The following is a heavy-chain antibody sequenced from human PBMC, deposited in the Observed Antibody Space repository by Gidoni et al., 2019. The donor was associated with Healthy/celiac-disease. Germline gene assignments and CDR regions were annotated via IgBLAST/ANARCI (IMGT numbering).Heavy chain of an antibody. Sequence: QVQLVESGGGPVRPGRSPSPACAASGSTLRSSGMHWVRQAPGKWLEWVAVISYDGSNKYYADSVKGRFTISRDNSKNTLYLQMNSLRAEDTAVYYCAKDHGGDFWSGYLDLDYWGQGTLVTVSS. CDR1: GSTLRSSG. CDR2: ISYDGSNK. CDR3: AKDHGGDFWSGYLDLDY. V-gene: IGHV3-30*18. D-gene: IGHD3-3*01. J-gene: IGHJ4*02.